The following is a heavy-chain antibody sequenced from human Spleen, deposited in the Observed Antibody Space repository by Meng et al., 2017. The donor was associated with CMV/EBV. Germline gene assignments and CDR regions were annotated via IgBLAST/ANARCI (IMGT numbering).Heavy chain of an antibody. V-gene: IGHV5-51*01. Sequence: GGSLRLSCKGFGYSFTSYWIGWVRQMPGKGLEWMGIIFPRDSDTTYSPSFQGQVTISADKSISTAYLQWSSLKASDTAIYYCARRGPGYCTTTSCRYSFDYWGQGTLVTVSS. CDR3: ARRGPGYCTTTSCRYSFDY. J-gene: IGHJ4*02. CDR2: IFPRDSDT. CDR1: GYSFTSYW. D-gene: IGHD2-2*01.